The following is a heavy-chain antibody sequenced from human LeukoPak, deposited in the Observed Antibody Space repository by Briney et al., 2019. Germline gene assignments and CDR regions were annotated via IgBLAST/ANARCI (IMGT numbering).Heavy chain of an antibody. CDR1: GGSISIGGYS. CDR3: ARHRLRWSEIWGAFDI. CDR2: IYYSGST. J-gene: IGHJ3*02. V-gene: IGHV4-61*08. Sequence: PSETLSLTCAVSGGSISIGGYSWSWIRQPPGKGLEWIGYIYYSGSTNYNPSLKSRVTISVDTSKNQFSLKLSSVTAADTAVYYCARHRLRWSEIWGAFDIWGQGTMVTVSS. D-gene: IGHD4-23*01.